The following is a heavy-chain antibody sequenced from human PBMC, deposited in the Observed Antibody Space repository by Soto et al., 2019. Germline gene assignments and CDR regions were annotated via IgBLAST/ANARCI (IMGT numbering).Heavy chain of an antibody. D-gene: IGHD6-13*01. J-gene: IGHJ4*02. Sequence: QVQLVESGGGVVQPGRSLRISCAASGFTFSNYHMHWVRQAPGRGLEWVAVIRNDGSNKYSADSVKGRFTISRDNSKNTLWLQMNSLSVEDTDVYYCARIGSWALNFDYWGQGTLVTVSS. CDR3: ARIGSWALNFDY. CDR2: IRNDGSNK. V-gene: IGHV3-33*01. CDR1: GFTFSNYH.